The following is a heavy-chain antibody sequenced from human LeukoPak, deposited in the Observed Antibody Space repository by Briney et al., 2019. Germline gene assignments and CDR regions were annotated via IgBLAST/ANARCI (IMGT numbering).Heavy chain of an antibody. CDR3: ARGDYSDGFDI. CDR2: ISSSSTYI. CDR1: GFTFTSYS. D-gene: IGHD2-21*01. Sequence: GGSWRLSCAASGFTFTSYSMNWVGQAPGKGLDWVSSISSSSTYIYYSDSVKGRFTISRDNAKNSLYLHMNSLRAEDTAVYYCARGDYSDGFDIWGQGTMATVSS. J-gene: IGHJ3*02. V-gene: IGHV3-21*01.